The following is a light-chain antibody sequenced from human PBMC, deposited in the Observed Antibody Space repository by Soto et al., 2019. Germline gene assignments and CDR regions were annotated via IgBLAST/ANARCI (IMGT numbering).Light chain of an antibody. CDR3: QQANSFPPT. Sequence: DIQMTQSPSSLSASVGDRVTITCRTSQPISDYLNWYQQKPGKAPTLLIYTASNLQSGVPSRFSGSGSGTDFTLTISSLQPEDFATYYCQQANSFPPTFGPGTKVDIK. V-gene: IGKV1-39*01. J-gene: IGKJ3*01. CDR1: QPISDY. CDR2: TAS.